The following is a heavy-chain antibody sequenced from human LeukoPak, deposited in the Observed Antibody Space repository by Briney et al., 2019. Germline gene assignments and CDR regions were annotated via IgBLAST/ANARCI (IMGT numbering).Heavy chain of an antibody. Sequence: PGGSLRLSCAASGFTFSSYWMHWVRQAPGKGLVWVSRINSDGSSTSYADSVKGRFTISRDNSKNTLYLQMGSLRAEDMVVYYCASYDSSGFDYWGQGTLVTVSS. D-gene: IGHD3-22*01. V-gene: IGHV3-74*01. CDR3: ASYDSSGFDY. CDR2: INSDGSST. CDR1: GFTFSSYW. J-gene: IGHJ4*02.